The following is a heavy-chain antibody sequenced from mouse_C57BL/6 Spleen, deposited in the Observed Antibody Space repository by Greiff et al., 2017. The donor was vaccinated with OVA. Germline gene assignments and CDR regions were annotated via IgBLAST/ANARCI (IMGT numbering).Heavy chain of an antibody. CDR3: ARSNDGYLYAMDY. J-gene: IGHJ4*01. CDR1: GYTFTSYW. D-gene: IGHD2-3*01. CDR2: IHPNSGST. V-gene: IGHV1-64*01. Sequence: QVQLQQPGAELVKPGASVKLSCKASGYTFTSYWMHWVKQRPGQGLEWIGMIHPNSGSTNYNEKFKSKATLTVDKSSSTAYMQLSSLTSEDSADYYCARSNDGYLYAMDYWGQGTSVTVSS.